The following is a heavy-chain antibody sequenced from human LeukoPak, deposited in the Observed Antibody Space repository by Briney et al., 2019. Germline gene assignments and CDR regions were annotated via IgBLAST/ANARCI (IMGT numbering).Heavy chain of an antibody. CDR3: ARDLKGDSDAFDI. V-gene: IGHV1-69*04. CDR2: IIPILGIA. CDR1: GGTFSSYA. Sequence: ASVKVSCKASGGTFSSYAISWVRQAPGQGLEWMGRIIPILGIANYAQKFQGRVTITADKSTSTAYMELSSLRSEDTAVYYCARDLKGDSDAFDIWGQGTMVTVSS. J-gene: IGHJ3*02. D-gene: IGHD2-21*02.